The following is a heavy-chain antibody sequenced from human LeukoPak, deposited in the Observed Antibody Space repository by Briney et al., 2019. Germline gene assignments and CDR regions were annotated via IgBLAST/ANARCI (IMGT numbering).Heavy chain of an antibody. V-gene: IGHV3-15*01. Sequence: GGSLRLSCAASGFTFSNTWMSWVRQAPGKGLEWVGRIKSKTDGGTTDYAAPVKGRFTISRDDSKNTLYLQINSLKTEDTAVYYCTTRDKSIEHDYWGQGTLVTVSS. CDR2: IKSKTDGGTT. CDR3: TTRDKSIEHDY. D-gene: IGHD6-6*01. CDR1: GFTFSNTW. J-gene: IGHJ4*02.